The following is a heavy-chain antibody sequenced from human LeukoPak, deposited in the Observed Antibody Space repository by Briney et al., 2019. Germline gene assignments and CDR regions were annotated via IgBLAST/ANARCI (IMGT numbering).Heavy chain of an antibody. D-gene: IGHD3-10*01. CDR2: IYHSGST. Sequence: SETLSLTCAVSGYSISSGYYWGWIRQPPGKGLEWIGSIYHSGSTYYNPSLKSRVTISVDTSKNQFSLKLSSVTAADTAVYYCARSGSPGGFDYWGQGNLVTVSS. CDR3: ARSGSPGGFDY. CDR1: GYSISSGYY. J-gene: IGHJ4*02. V-gene: IGHV4-38-2*01.